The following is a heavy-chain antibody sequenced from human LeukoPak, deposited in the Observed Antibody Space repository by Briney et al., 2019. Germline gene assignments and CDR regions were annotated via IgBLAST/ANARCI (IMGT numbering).Heavy chain of an antibody. CDR1: GFTFSSYG. V-gene: IGHV3-30*03. Sequence: GRSLRLSCAASGFTFSSYGMHWVRQAPGKGLEWVAVISYDGSNKYYADSVKGRFTISRDNSKNTLYLQMNSLRAEDTAVYYCATSYPRYDYVWGSYRLTYYFDYWGQGTLVTVSS. CDR3: ATSYPRYDYVWGSYRLTYYFDY. CDR2: ISYDGSNK. J-gene: IGHJ4*02. D-gene: IGHD3-16*02.